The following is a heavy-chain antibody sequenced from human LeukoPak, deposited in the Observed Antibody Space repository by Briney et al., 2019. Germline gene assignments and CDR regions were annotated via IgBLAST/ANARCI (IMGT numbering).Heavy chain of an antibody. CDR2: ISYDGSNK. D-gene: IGHD2-8*02. V-gene: IGHV3-30*18. CDR1: GFTFSRYG. CDR3: AKLNNAGYCTGGVCDY. J-gene: IGHJ4*02. Sequence: GGSLRLSCAASGFTFSRYGMHWVRQAPGKGLEWVAVISYDGSNKYYADSVKGRFTISRDNSKNTLYLQMNSLRSEDTAVYYCAKLNNAGYCTGGVCDYWGQGTLVTVSS.